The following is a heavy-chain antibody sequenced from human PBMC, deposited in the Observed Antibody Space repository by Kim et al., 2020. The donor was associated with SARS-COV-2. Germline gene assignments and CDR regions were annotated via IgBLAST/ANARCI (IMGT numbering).Heavy chain of an antibody. J-gene: IGHJ4*02. CDR3: ARGEGG. V-gene: IGHV4-30-2*01. Sequence: SETLSLTCAVSGDSITSGYYSWNWVRQPPGKGLEWIGHIYHDGRTSYNPSLNSRVFISIDTSNNQFSLRLNSVTAADTAVYYCARGEGGWGPGTLVTVSS. CDR1: GDSITSGYYS. CDR2: IYHDGRT. D-gene: IGHD3-16*01.